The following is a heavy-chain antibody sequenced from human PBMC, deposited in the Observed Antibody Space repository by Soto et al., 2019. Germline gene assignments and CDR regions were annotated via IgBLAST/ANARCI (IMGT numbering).Heavy chain of an antibody. CDR1: GFTFSSYS. J-gene: IGHJ4*02. CDR2: ISSSSSTI. V-gene: IGHV3-48*01. D-gene: IGHD6-19*01. Sequence: GGSLRLSCAASGFTFSSYSMNWVRQAPGKGLEWVSYISSSSSTIYYADSVKGRFTISRDNAKNSLYLQMNSLRAEDTAVYYCARVRTIGIAVAGTGFDYWGQGTLVTVSS. CDR3: ARVRTIGIAVAGTGFDY.